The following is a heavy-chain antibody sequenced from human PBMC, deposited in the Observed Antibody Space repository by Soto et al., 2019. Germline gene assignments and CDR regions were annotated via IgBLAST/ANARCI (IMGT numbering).Heavy chain of an antibody. CDR1: GYTFTGYY. Sequence: QVQLVQSGAEVKKPGASVKVSCKASGYTFTGYYMHWVRQAPGQGLEWMGWINPNSGGTNYAQKFQGWVTMTRDTSISTAYMELSRLRSDDTAVYYCARSIAARPAYPPPYGMDVWGQGTTVTVSS. J-gene: IGHJ6*02. CDR3: ARSIAARPAYPPPYGMDV. V-gene: IGHV1-2*04. D-gene: IGHD6-6*01. CDR2: INPNSGGT.